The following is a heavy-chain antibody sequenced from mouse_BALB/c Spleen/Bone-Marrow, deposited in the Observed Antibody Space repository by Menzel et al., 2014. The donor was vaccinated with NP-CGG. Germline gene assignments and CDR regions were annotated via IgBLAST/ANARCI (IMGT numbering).Heavy chain of an antibody. J-gene: IGHJ2*01. CDR2: IYPGDGDT. CDR1: GYVFSTYW. CDR3: ARGGISVDY. V-gene: IGHV1-80*01. Sequence: VQLQQSGAELVRPGSSVKISCESSGYVFSTYWINWEKQRPGQGLEWIGQIYPGDGDTDYNRKFKDKATLTADKSSNTAYMQLSSLTSEDSAVYFCARGGISVDYWGQGTTLTVSS.